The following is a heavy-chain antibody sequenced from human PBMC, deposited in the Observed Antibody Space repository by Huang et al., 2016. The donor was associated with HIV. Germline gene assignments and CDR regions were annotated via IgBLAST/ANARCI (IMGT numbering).Heavy chain of an antibody. CDR1: RGSFSDYA. J-gene: IGHJ3*01. V-gene: IGHV1-69*10. CDR3: TREGEGWFGKPTRALAF. Sequence: QVELVQSETEVMMPGSSVKVSCKVSRGSFSDYAFSWVRQATGKGVGYIGVIGPRVSITNYIDKFRGRITMSADKATKGVSVEVRDLRSDDTAVYYCTREGEGWFGKPTRALAFWGQGTKIIVSS. D-gene: IGHD3-10*01. CDR2: IGPRVSIT.